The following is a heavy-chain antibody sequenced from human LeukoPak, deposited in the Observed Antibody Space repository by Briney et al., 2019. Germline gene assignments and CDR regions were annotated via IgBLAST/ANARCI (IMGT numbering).Heavy chain of an antibody. CDR3: ARDFFWGMDV. D-gene: IGHD3-3*01. J-gene: IGHJ6*02. V-gene: IGHV3-30-3*01. CDR1: GFTFSSYA. Sequence: GRSLRLSCAASGFTFSSYAMHWVRQAPGKGLECVAVISYDGSNKYYADSVKGRFTISRDNSKNTLYLQMNSLRAEDTAVYYCARDFFWGMDVWGQGTTVTVSS. CDR2: ISYDGSNK.